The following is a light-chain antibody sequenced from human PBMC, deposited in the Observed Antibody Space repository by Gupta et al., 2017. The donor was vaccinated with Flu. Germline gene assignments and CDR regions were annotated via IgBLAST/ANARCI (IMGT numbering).Light chain of an antibody. V-gene: IGKV1-5*03. J-gene: IGKJ1*01. Sequence: TQMTQSPSTLSAAVGDRVTITCRASQNIDNWLAWYQQKPGQAPKLLIYKASTLESGVPSRFSGSGSGAEFTLTISSLQPDDFATYYCQQYNSYWSTFGQGTKVEIK. CDR3: QQYNSYWST. CDR2: KAS. CDR1: QNIDNW.